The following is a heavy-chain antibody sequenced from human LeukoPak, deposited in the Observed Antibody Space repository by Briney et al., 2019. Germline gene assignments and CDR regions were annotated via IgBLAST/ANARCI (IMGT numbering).Heavy chain of an antibody. V-gene: IGHV4-31*03. J-gene: IGHJ4*02. CDR2: IYYSGNT. D-gene: IGHD3-3*01. Sequence: SQTLSLTCTVSGASISSGAYSWSWVRQHPGKGLGWIAYIYYSGNTYYNPSLKRRVTISVDTSKNQFSLKLSSVTAADTAVYYCARTITIFGALGYFDYWGQGTLVTVSS. CDR3: ARTITIFGALGYFDY. CDR1: GASISSGAYS.